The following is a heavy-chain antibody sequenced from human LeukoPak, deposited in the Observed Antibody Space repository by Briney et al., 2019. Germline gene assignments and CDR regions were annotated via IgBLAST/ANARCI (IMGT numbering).Heavy chain of an antibody. V-gene: IGHV3-7*01. D-gene: IGHD6-13*01. CDR3: ARVASSSWYSDY. Sequence: GGSLRLSCAASGFTFSSYSMNWVRQAPGKGLEWVANIKQDGSEKYYVDSVKGRFTISRDNAKNSLYLQMNSLRAEDTAVYYCARVASSSWYSDYWGQGTLVTVSS. CDR1: GFTFSSYS. CDR2: IKQDGSEK. J-gene: IGHJ4*02.